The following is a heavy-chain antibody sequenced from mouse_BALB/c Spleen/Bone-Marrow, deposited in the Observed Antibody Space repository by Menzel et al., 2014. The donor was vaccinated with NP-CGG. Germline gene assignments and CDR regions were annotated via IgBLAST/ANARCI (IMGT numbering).Heavy chain of an antibody. J-gene: IGHJ3*01. CDR3: ARHGDYKYACLAY. CDR2: IKDGGTFS. CDR1: GFTFSDYY. D-gene: IGHD2-14*01. V-gene: IGHV5-4*02. Sequence: EVKLVESGGGLVKPGGPLKLSCAASGFTFSDYYMSWIRQTPEKRRGGVASIKDGGTFSYFPDSVKGRFTVSRDSAKNILYLQMSVLKSEDTAMYYCARHGDYKYACLAYWGQGTLVTVSA.